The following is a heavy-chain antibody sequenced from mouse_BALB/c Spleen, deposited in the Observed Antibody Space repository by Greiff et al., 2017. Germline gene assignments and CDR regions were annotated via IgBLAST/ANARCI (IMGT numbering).Heavy chain of an antibody. CDR2: IDPANGNT. CDR1: GFNIKDTY. CDR3: ARGVYGSSSWFAY. Sequence: VQLQQSGAELVKPGASVKLSCTASGFNIKDTYMHWVKQRPEQGLEWIGRIDPANGNTKYDPKFQGKATITADTSSNTAYLQLSSLTSEDTAVYYCARGVYGSSSWFAYWGQGTLVTVSA. D-gene: IGHD1-1*01. V-gene: IGHV14-3*02. J-gene: IGHJ3*01.